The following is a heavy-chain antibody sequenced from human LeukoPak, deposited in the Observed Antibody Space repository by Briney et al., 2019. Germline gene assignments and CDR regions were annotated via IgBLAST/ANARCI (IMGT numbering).Heavy chain of an antibody. CDR2: MNPKSGNT. V-gene: IGHV1-8*03. D-gene: IGHD4-11*01. Sequence: ASVKVSCKASGYTFTSYDINWVRQATGQGREGMGWMNPKSGNTGYAQKFQGRVTITRNTSIRKAYMELSSLRSEDTAVYYCARDHYSNQDLGDAFDIWGQGTMVTVSS. J-gene: IGHJ3*02. CDR3: ARDHYSNQDLGDAFDI. CDR1: GYTFTSYD.